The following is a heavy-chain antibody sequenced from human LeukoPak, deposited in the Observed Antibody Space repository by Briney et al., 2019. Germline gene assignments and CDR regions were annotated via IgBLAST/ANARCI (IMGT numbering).Heavy chain of an antibody. CDR3: AKPVSALYYDSSGYID. V-gene: IGHV3-23*01. D-gene: IGHD3-22*01. CDR1: GFIFSSYA. CDR2: ISGSGGST. J-gene: IGHJ4*02. Sequence: GGSLRLSCAASGFIFSSYAMSWVRQAPGKGLEWVSAISGSGGSTYYADSVKGRFTISRDNSKNTLYLQMNSLRAEDTAVYYCAKPVSALYYDSSGYIDWGQGTLVTVSS.